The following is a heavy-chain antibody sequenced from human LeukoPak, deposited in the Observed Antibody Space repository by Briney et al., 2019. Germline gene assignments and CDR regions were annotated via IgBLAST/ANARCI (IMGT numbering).Heavy chain of an antibody. J-gene: IGHJ5*02. V-gene: IGHV1-69*13. CDR1: GGTFSSYA. CDR3: ARGRCSSTSSPGDNWFAP. D-gene: IGHD2-2*01. Sequence: EASVKVSCKASGGTFSSYAISWVRQAPGQGLEWMGGIIPIFGTANYAQKFQGRVTITADESTSTAYMELSSLRSEGTAVYYCARGRCSSTSSPGDNWFAPGGREPLVTVP. CDR2: IIPIFGTA.